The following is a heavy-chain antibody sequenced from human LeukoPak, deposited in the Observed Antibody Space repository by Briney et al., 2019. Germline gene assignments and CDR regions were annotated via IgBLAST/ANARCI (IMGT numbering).Heavy chain of an antibody. CDR1: GGTFSSYA. V-gene: IGHV1-69*13. CDR3: AGVDCRGATIGSGWFDP. J-gene: IGHJ5*02. CDR2: IIPIFGTA. Sequence: SVKVSCKACGGTFSSYAISWVRQAPGQGLEWMGGIIPIFGTANYAQKFQGRVTITADESTSTAYMELSSLRSEDTAVYYCAGVDCRGATIGSGWFDPWGQGTLVTVSS. D-gene: IGHD5-24*01.